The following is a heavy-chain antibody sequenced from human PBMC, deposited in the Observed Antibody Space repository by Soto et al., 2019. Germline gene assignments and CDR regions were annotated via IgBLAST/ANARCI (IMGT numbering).Heavy chain of an antibody. CDR2: ISGSGGST. D-gene: IGHD2-2*01. Sequence: GVLRLSCAASGFTFSSYAMSWVRQAPGKGLEWVSAISGSGGSTYYADSVKGRFTISRDNSKNTLYLQMNSLRAEDTAVYYCEKDRVVVTAEGYNWFDPWGQGTLVTVSS. CDR3: EKDRVVVTAEGYNWFDP. J-gene: IGHJ5*02. CDR1: GFTFSSYA. V-gene: IGHV3-23*01.